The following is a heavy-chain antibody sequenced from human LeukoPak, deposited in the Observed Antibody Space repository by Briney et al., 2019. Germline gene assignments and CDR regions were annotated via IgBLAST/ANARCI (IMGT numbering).Heavy chain of an antibody. CDR1: GGSFSGYY. J-gene: IGHJ4*02. Sequence: SETLSLTYAVYGGSFSGYYWSWIRQPPGKGLEWIGEINHSGSTNYNPSLKSRVTISVDTSKNQFSLKLSSVTAADTAVYYCARGLSSSWPDYWGQGTLVTVSS. D-gene: IGHD6-13*01. CDR2: INHSGST. CDR3: ARGLSSSWPDY. V-gene: IGHV4-34*01.